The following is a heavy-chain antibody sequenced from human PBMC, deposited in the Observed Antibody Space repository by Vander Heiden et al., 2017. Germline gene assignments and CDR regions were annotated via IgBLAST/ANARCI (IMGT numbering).Heavy chain of an antibody. Sequence: QVQLVQSGAEVQKPGSSVKVSCKASGGTFSSYATSWVRQAPGQGLEWMGGIIPIFGTANYAQKFQGRVTITADKSTSTAYMELSSLRSEDTAVYYCASRDTYSSGWYRFHYWGQGTLVTVSS. CDR1: GGTFSSYA. CDR2: IIPIFGTA. J-gene: IGHJ4*02. V-gene: IGHV1-69*06. D-gene: IGHD6-19*01. CDR3: ASRDTYSSGWYRFHY.